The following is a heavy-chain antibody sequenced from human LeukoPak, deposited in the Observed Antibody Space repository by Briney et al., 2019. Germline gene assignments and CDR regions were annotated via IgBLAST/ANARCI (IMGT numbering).Heavy chain of an antibody. D-gene: IGHD4-17*01. Sequence: SETLSLTCAVYGGSFSGYYWSWIRQPPGKGLEWIGEINHSGSTNYNPSLKSRVTISVDTSKNQFSLKLSSVTAADTAVYCCASSSPPNYGDYVAGDYWGQGTLVTVSS. CDR2: INHSGST. V-gene: IGHV4-34*01. J-gene: IGHJ4*02. CDR1: GGSFSGYY. CDR3: ASSSPPNYGDYVAGDY.